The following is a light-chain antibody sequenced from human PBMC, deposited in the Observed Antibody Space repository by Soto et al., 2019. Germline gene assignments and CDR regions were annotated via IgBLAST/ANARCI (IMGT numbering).Light chain of an antibody. V-gene: IGLV1-51*02. Sequence: QSVLTQPPSLSAAPGQMVTISCSGGNSNIGNNYVSWYQQLPGTAPKLLIYETNKRPSGIPDRFSGSKSGKSATLVITGLQTGDEADYYCGTWDSSLSTAYHVFGSGTKVTVL. CDR2: ETN. CDR1: NSNIGNNY. J-gene: IGLJ1*01. CDR3: GTWDSSLSTAYHV.